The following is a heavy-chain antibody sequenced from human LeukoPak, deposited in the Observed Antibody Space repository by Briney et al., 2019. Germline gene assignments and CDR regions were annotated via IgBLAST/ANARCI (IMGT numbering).Heavy chain of an antibody. J-gene: IGHJ4*02. CDR2: ISAYNGNT. D-gene: IGHD6-19*01. CDR1: GYTFTSYG. Sequence: ASVKVSCKASGYTFTSYGISWVRQAPGQGLEWMGWISAYNGNTNYAQKLQGRVTMTTDTSTSTAYMELRSLRSDDTAVYYCARVQWLAPQYYLDYWGQGTLVTVSS. CDR3: ARVQWLAPQYYLDY. V-gene: IGHV1-18*01.